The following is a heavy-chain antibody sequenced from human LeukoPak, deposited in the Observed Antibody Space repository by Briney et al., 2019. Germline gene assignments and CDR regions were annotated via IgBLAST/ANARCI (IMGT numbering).Heavy chain of an antibody. CDR1: GFTLTNYA. Sequence: PGGSLRLSCAASGFTLTNYAMSWVRQAPGKGLEWVSSISGSAGSTYYADSVKGRFTISRDNSKNTLYLQMNSLRAEDTAVYYCARSGGSYYVPRTDAFDIWGQGTMVTVSS. CDR2: ISGSAGST. CDR3: ARSGGSYYVPRTDAFDI. D-gene: IGHD1-26*01. V-gene: IGHV3-23*01. J-gene: IGHJ3*02.